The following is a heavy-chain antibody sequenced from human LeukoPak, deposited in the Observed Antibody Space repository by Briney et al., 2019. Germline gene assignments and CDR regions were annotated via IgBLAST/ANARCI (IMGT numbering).Heavy chain of an antibody. CDR2: ISGSGGST. J-gene: IGHJ5*02. D-gene: IGHD3-10*01. CDR1: GFTFSSYA. CDR3: AKDRPRLLWFGELLSNWFDP. Sequence: PGGSLRLSCAASGFTFSSYAMSWVRQAPGKGLEWVSAISGSGGSTYYADSVKGRFTISRDNSKNTLYLQMNSLRAEYTAVYYCAKDRPRLLWFGELLSNWFDPWGQGTLVTVSS. V-gene: IGHV3-23*01.